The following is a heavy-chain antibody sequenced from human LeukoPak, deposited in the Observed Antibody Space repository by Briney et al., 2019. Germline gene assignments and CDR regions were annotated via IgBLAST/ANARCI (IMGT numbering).Heavy chain of an antibody. CDR1: GGTFSSYA. CDR2: IIPIFGTA. V-gene: IGHV1-69*13. Sequence: ASVKVSCKASGGTFSSYAISWVRQAPGQGLEWMGGIIPIFGTANYAQKFQGRVTITADESTSTAYMELSSLRSEDTAVYYCATEGHDAFDIWGQGTMVTVSS. J-gene: IGHJ3*02. CDR3: ATEGHDAFDI.